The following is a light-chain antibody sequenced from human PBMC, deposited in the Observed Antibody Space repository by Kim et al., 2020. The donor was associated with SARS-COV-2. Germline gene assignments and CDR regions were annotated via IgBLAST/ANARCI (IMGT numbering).Light chain of an antibody. CDR3: SSYAGSNNCV. CDR1: RLDVGGYNY. V-gene: IGLV2-8*01. Sequence: GKSVRISSTGTRLDVGGYNYVYWHRQHPSKGPNLTIDEVTKRSSGVPDRFSGSKSGNTASLTVSGLQPEDEADYYCSSYAGSNNCVFGTGTKVTVL. CDR2: EVT. J-gene: IGLJ1*01.